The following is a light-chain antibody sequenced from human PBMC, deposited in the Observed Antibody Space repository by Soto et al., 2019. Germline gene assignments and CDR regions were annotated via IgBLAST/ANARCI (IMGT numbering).Light chain of an antibody. CDR2: DAS. Sequence: IXXTQTPATLSVSPGGRVTLSCRASQSVSYHVAWYQQKPGQTPRLVIYDASTRASGIPARFRGSRTETEFSLTISSLQSEDVGIYYCQQYDSWLTFGGGTRVDIK. J-gene: IGKJ4*01. CDR3: QQYDSWLT. V-gene: IGKV3-15*01. CDR1: QSVSYH.